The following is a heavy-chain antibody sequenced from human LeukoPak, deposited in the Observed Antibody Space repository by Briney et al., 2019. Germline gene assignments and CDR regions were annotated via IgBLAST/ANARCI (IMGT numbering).Heavy chain of an antibody. J-gene: IGHJ5*02. CDR2: ISSSGSTI. Sequence: PGGSLRLSCAASGFTFSDYYMSWIRQAPGKGLEWVSYISSSGSTIYYADSVKGRFTISRDNAKNSLYLQMNSLRAEDTAVYYCASGQEYYYGSGSSNWFDPWGQGTLVTVSS. CDR1: GFTFSDYY. D-gene: IGHD3-10*01. CDR3: ASGQEYYYGSGSSNWFDP. V-gene: IGHV3-11*01.